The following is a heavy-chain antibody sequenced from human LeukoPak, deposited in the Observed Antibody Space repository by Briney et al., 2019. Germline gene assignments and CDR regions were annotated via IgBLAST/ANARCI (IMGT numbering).Heavy chain of an antibody. J-gene: IGHJ4*02. CDR2: IYYSGST. CDR1: GGSISSGGYY. CDR3: ARGGDSSGYYPLDY. Sequence: SQTLSLTCTVSGGSISSGGYYWSWIRQHPGKGLEWIGYIYYSGSTYYNPSLKSRVTISVDTSENQFSLKLSSVTAADTAVYYCARGGDSSGYYPLDYWGQGTLVTVSS. V-gene: IGHV4-31*03. D-gene: IGHD3-22*01.